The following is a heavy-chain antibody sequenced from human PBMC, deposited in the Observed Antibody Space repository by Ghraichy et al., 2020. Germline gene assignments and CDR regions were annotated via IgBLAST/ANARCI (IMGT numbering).Heavy chain of an antibody. D-gene: IGHD3-10*01. J-gene: IGHJ4*02. V-gene: IGHV1-46*01. CDR3: ARNYDSGLDY. CDR1: GYTFTSLY. CDR2: INPSDGST. Sequence: ASVKVSCKASGYTFTSLYLHWVRQAPGQGLEWMGFINPSDGSTNYAQKFQGRFTMTRDTSTSTVYMELSSLRFEDTAVYYCARNYDSGLDYWGQGTLVTVSS.